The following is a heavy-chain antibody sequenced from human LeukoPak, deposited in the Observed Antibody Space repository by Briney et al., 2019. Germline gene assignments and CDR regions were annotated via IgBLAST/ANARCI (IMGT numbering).Heavy chain of an antibody. CDR1: GLTFTNYW. CDR2: IKRDGSRT. V-gene: IGHV3-74*01. J-gene: IGHJ4*02. D-gene: IGHD3-10*01. Sequence: GGSLRLSCAASGLTFTNYWMRWVRQVPGEGLVWVSRIKRDGSRTNYGDSAKGRFTISRGHAKHTLFLQMNSLGAEDSAVYYCARGNFYSGSGSSPLDYWGQGTLVTVSS. CDR3: ARGNFYSGSGSSPLDY.